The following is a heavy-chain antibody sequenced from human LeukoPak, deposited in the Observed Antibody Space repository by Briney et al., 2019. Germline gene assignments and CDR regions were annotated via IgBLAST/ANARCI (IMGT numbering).Heavy chain of an antibody. D-gene: IGHD4-23*01. CDR2: VISSSRTI. CDR3: ARDLGLYDYGGNIDF. CDR1: GFIFNTYS. Sequence: PGGSLRLSCTASGFIFNTYSMNWVRQAPGKGLEWVSYVISSSRTIYYADSVKGRFTISRDNAKNSLYLQMNSLRAEHTAVYYCARDLGLYDYGGNIDFWGQGTLVTVSS. J-gene: IGHJ4*02. V-gene: IGHV3-48*04.